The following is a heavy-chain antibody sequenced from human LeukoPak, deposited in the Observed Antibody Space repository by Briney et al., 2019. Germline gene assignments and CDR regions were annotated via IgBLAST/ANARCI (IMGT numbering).Heavy chain of an antibody. CDR3: ARGQSLGYCSGGSCYHYFDY. D-gene: IGHD2-15*01. Sequence: SETLSLTCAVYGGSFSGYYWSWIRQPPGKGLEWIGEINHSGSTNYNPSLKSRVTISVDTSKNQFSLKLSSVTAADTAVYYCARGQSLGYCSGGSCYHYFDYWGQGILVTVSS. CDR1: GGSFSGYY. V-gene: IGHV4-34*01. CDR2: INHSGST. J-gene: IGHJ4*02.